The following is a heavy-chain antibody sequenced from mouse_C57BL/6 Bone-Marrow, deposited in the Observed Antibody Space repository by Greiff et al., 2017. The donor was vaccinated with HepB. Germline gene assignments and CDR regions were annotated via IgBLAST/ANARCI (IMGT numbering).Heavy chain of an antibody. D-gene: IGHD1-1*01. CDR2: INPSSGYT. J-gene: IGHJ2*01. CDR3: ATRSYYYGKGGFDY. V-gene: IGHV1-7*01. Sequence: QVHVKQSGAELAKPGASVKLSCKASGYTFTSYWMHWVKQRPGQGLEWIGYINPSSGYTKYNQKFKDKATLTADKSSSTAYMQLSSLTYEDSAVYYCATRSYYYGKGGFDYWGQGTTRTVSS. CDR1: GYTFTSYW.